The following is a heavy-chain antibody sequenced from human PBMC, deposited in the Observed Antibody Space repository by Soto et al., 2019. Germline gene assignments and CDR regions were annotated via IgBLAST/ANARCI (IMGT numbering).Heavy chain of an antibody. CDR3: AKERNSDYDFDY. Sequence: RRLSFAASGFTFISYGMHWVRQGPGKGLEWVAVISYDGSNKYYADSVKGRFTISRDNSKNTLYLQMNSLRAEDTAVYYCAKERNSDYDFDYWGQGTLVTVSS. D-gene: IGHD5-12*01. CDR1: GFTFISYG. V-gene: IGHV3-30*18. J-gene: IGHJ4*02. CDR2: ISYDGSNK.